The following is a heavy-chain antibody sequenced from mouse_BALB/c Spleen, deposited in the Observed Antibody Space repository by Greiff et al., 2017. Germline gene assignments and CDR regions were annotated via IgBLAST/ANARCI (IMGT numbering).Heavy chain of an antibody. CDR2: ISSGSSTI. CDR3: ARELLRLQAWFAY. CDR1: GFTFSSFG. V-gene: IGHV5-17*02. Sequence: EVKLVESGGGLVQPGGSRKLSCAASGFTFSSFGMHWVRQAPEKGLEWVAYISSGSSTIYYADTVKGRFTISRDNPKNTLFLQMTSLRSEDTAMYYCARELLRLQAWFAYWGQGTLVTVSA. D-gene: IGHD1-2*01. J-gene: IGHJ3*01.